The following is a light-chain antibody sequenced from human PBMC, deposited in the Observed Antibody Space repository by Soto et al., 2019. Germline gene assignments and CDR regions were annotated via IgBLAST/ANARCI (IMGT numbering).Light chain of an antibody. J-gene: IGKJ2*01. CDR2: GSS. CDR1: HSLTNNY. CDR3: QQYGSSPPYT. Sequence: EVVLTQSPGTLSLTAGERATLSCRASHSLTNNYLAWYQQKPGQAPRLLIFGSSDRATGIPDRFSGSGSGTDFTLTISRLEPEDFAVYYCQQYGSSPPYTFGQGTKLEIK. V-gene: IGKV3-20*01.